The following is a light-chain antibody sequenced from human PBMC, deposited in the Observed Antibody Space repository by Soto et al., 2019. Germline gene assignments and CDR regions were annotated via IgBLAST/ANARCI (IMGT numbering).Light chain of an antibody. V-gene: IGKV4-1*01. J-gene: IGKJ5*01. CDR1: QSVLYSADNKNY. CDR3: QQYGSSPIT. CDR2: WAS. Sequence: DIVMTQSPDSLAVSLGERATINCKSSQSVLYSADNKNYLTWYQQKPGQPPKLLIYWASTRESGVPDRFSGSGSGTDFTLTISRLEPEDFAVYYCQQYGSSPITFGQGRRLEIK.